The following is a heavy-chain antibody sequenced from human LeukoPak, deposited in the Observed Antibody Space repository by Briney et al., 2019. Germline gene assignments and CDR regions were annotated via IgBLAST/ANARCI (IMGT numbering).Heavy chain of an antibody. J-gene: IGHJ3*01. Sequence: GGSLRLPCAASGFTFSSYWMHWVRQAPGKGLVWVSRINSDGSTTSDADPVKGRFTISRDNAKNTLYLQMNSLRAEDTAVYYCARGTVHYFRAWGQGTMVTVSS. CDR3: ARGTVHYFRA. V-gene: IGHV3-74*01. CDR1: GFTFSSYW. D-gene: IGHD2/OR15-2a*01. CDR2: INSDGSTT.